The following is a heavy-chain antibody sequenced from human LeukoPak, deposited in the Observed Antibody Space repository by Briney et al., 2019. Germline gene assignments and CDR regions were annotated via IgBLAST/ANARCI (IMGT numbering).Heavy chain of an antibody. CDR3: ARDSHWGVPFDY. CDR2: MYSSGNT. CDR1: GGSINNNC. V-gene: IGHV4-4*07. J-gene: IGHJ4*02. Sequence: PSETLSLTCTVSGGSINNNCWNWIRQPAGKGLEWIGRMYSSGNTNYNPSLKSRVTMSVDTSKSQFSLKLTSVTAADTAVYYCARDSHWGVPFDYWGQGTLVTVSA. D-gene: IGHD7-27*01.